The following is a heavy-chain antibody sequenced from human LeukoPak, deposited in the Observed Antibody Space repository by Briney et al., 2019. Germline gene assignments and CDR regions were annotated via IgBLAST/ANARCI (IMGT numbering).Heavy chain of an antibody. J-gene: IGHJ6*02. CDR2: ISGSGGST. CDR1: GFTFSSYA. D-gene: IGHD6-13*01. V-gene: IGHV3-23*01. CDR3: AKDVGSSWPRFYYYYGMDV. Sequence: PGGSLRLSCAASGFTFSSYAMSWVRHAPGKGLEWVSAISGSGGSTYYADSVKGRFTISRDNSKNTLYLQMNSLRAEDTAVYYCAKDVGSSWPRFYYYYGMDVWGQGTTVTVSS.